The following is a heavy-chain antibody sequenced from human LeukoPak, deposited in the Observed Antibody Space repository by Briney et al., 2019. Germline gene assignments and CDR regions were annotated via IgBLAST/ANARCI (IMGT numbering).Heavy chain of an antibody. V-gene: IGHV3-48*01. CDR1: GFTLSSYS. Sequence: GGSLRLSCAASGFTLSSYSMNWVRQAPGKGLEWISYISTISRTIYYADSVKGRFTISRDNAKNSLYLQMNSLKAEDTAIYFCARDAVDQYYYYGMDVWGQGTTVTVSS. CDR2: ISTISRTI. D-gene: IGHD6-19*01. J-gene: IGHJ6*02. CDR3: ARDAVDQYYYYGMDV.